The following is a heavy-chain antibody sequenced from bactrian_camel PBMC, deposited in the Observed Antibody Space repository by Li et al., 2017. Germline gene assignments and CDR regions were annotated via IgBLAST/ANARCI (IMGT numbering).Heavy chain of an antibody. J-gene: IGHJ7*01. V-gene: IGHV3S53*01. CDR2: IDAGGST. Sequence: VQLVESGGDSVQAGGSLRLSCAASGYSFSSHCMGWFRQAPGKEREGVAFIDAGGSTTYADSVKGRFTVSRPYAKNTLYLQMKSLKPEDTAMYYCAAEPDIAVGGGYCYATVKGTQVTVS. D-gene: IGHD2*01. CDR1: GYSFSSHC.